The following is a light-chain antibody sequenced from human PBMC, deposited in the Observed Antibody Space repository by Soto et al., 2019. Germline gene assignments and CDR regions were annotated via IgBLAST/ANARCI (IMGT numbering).Light chain of an antibody. CDR1: QSVGSGY. CDR2: GAS. CDR3: QRFGGSPYT. V-gene: IGKV3-20*01. Sequence: EIVLTQSPGTLTLSPGERATLSCRASQSVGSGYLAWYQQKPGRDPRLLIYGASTRATRIPDRFTSSGSGTDFTLTISRLEPEDFAVYYCQRFGGSPYTFGQGTKLEIK. J-gene: IGKJ2*01.